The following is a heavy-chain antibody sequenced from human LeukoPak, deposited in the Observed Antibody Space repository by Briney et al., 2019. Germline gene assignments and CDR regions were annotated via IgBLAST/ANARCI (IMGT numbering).Heavy chain of an antibody. V-gene: IGHV3-23*01. D-gene: IGHD3-10*01. Sequence: GGSLRLSCVVSGISLSNYAMTWVRQAPGKGLEWVSYLSERGGSPTYADSVKGRFTISRDPSLNTLYLQMNNLRAEDTAVYFCAKRGVVIRGLLVIGYHQGAYHYDFWGQGVLVTVSS. CDR2: LSERGGSP. CDR3: AKRGVVIRGLLVIGYHQGAYHYDF. J-gene: IGHJ4*02. CDR1: GISLSNYA.